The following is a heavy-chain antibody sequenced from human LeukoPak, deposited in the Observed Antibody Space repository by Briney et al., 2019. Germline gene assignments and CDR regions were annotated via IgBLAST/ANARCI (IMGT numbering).Heavy chain of an antibody. Sequence: GGSLRLSCAASGFTFGSYWMHWVRQAPGKGLVWVSRIKSDGSTTSYADSVKGRFTISRDNAKNTLSLQVNSLRAEDTAVYYCARDHCSSTSCYTQYYYMDVWGKGTTVTVSS. D-gene: IGHD2-2*02. CDR2: IKSDGSTT. J-gene: IGHJ6*03. CDR1: GFTFGSYW. CDR3: ARDHCSSTSCYTQYYYMDV. V-gene: IGHV3-74*01.